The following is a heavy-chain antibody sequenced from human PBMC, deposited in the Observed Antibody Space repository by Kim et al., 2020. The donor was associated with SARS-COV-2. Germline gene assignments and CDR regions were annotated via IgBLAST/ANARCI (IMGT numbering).Heavy chain of an antibody. CDR3: ARSIAAAGACLDY. D-gene: IGHD6-13*01. V-gene: IGHV2-70*13. J-gene: IGHJ4*02. Sequence: YSTSLTTRLTISNDTSKHQVVLTMTSMDPGDTATYYCARSIAAAGACLDYWGQGTLVTVSA.